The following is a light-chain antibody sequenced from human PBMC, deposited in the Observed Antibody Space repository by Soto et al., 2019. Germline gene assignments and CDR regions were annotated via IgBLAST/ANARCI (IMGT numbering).Light chain of an antibody. CDR1: SIDVGGYNS. V-gene: IGLV2-14*01. J-gene: IGLJ2*01. CDR2: DVS. Sequence: SALTQPASVSWSPGQSITLSLPGNSIDVGGYNSVSWYQQYPGKAPKLIIYDVSNRPSGVSSRFSGSKSGNTASLTISGLQADDEADYYCSSYTTRSVVFGGGTKVTVL. CDR3: SSYTTRSVV.